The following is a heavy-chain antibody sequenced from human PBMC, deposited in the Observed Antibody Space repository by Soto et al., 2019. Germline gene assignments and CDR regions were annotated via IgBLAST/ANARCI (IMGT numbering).Heavy chain of an antibody. CDR2: IWYDGNTK. CDR1: GFTLNTYG. Sequence: QSGGSLRLSCAASGFTLNTYGFNWVRQAPGKGLEWVAVIWYDGNTKYYADSVKGRFTISRDNLKNTLYLQMNSLTAEDTAVYYCARPLVAPVAGPYYYGMDVWGQGTTVTVSS. J-gene: IGHJ6*02. V-gene: IGHV3-33*01. CDR3: ARPLVAPVAGPYYYGMDV. D-gene: IGHD6-19*01.